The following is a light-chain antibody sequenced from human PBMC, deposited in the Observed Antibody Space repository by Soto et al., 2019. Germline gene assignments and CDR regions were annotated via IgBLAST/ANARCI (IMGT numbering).Light chain of an antibody. J-gene: IGKJ3*01. CDR3: QQYGSSPLIT. CDR2: GAS. V-gene: IGKV3-20*01. Sequence: EIVLTQSPGTLSLSPGERATLSCRASQSVSSSYLAWCQQKPGQAPRLLIYGASSRATGIPDRFSGSGSGTDFTLTISRLEPEDFAVYYCQQYGSSPLITFGPGTKVDIK. CDR1: QSVSSSY.